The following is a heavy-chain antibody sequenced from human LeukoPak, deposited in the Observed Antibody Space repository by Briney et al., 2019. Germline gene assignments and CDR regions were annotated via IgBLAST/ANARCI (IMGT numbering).Heavy chain of an antibody. CDR2: ITWNSGSI. CDR1: GFTSVDYA. V-gene: IGHV3-9*02. D-gene: IGHD4-17*01. J-gene: IGHJ3*02. Sequence: GRSLRLSCAASGFTSVDYAMPWVRQAPGKGLEWVSGITWNSGSIGDAYSVKGRFTIPIDNGKNSLYLHKNSLRAEDTALYSCAKGMGSDGEDAFDIWGQGTMVTVSS. CDR3: AKGMGSDGEDAFDI.